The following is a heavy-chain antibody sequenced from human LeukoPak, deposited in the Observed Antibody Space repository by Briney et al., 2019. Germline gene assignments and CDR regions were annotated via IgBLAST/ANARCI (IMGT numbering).Heavy chain of an antibody. D-gene: IGHD2-8*01. CDR3: SRENGAFSPFGY. J-gene: IGHJ4*02. CDR2: IHLRGRT. V-gene: IGHV4-4*02. Sequence: PSETLSLTCGVSWGSNNTTNGWIWARHPPGQGLEWIGEIHLRGRTNYNPSLNSRVTLALDTSKNHLSLSLTSVTAADTAVYYCSRENGAFSPFGYWGQGTLVTVPS. CDR1: WGSNNTTNG.